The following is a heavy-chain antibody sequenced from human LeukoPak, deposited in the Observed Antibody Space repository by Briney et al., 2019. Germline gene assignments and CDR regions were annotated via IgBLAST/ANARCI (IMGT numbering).Heavy chain of an antibody. CDR1: GFTFGDYA. V-gene: IGHV3-49*04. Sequence: GGSLRLSCTASGFTFGDYAMSWVRQAPGKGLEWVSFIRSRTYGGTTEYAASVRGRFTISRDDSKSIVYLQMKRLKTEDTAVYYCTTDEGEDTSYWGQGTLVTVSS. J-gene: IGHJ4*02. CDR3: TTDEGEDTSY. CDR2: IRSRTYGGTT. D-gene: IGHD1-26*01.